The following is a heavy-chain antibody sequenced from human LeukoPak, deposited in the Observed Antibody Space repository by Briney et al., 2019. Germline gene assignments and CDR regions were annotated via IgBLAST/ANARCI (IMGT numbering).Heavy chain of an antibody. CDR1: GGSFRCYY. J-gene: IGHJ3*02. V-gene: IGHV4-34*01. CDR2: INHSGST. CDR3: ATPAYYYGSGSYDHDAFDI. D-gene: IGHD3-10*01. Sequence: PSETLSLTCAVYGGSFRCYYWSWIRLPPGKGLEWIGEINHSGSTNYNPSLKSRVTISVDTSKNQFSLKLSSVTAADTAVYYCATPAYYYGSGSYDHDAFDIWGQGTMVTVSS.